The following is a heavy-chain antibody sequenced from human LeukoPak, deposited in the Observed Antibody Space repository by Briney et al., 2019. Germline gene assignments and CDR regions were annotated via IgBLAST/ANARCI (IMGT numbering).Heavy chain of an antibody. Sequence: GGSLRLSCAASGFTFSNAWMSWVRQAPGKGLEWVGRIKSKTDGGTTDYAAPVKGRFTISRDDSKNTLYLQMNSLKTEDTAVYYCTTGITGTRRPDYWGQGTLVTVSS. D-gene: IGHD1-7*01. V-gene: IGHV3-15*01. CDR3: TTGITGTRRPDY. J-gene: IGHJ4*02. CDR2: IKSKTDGGTT. CDR1: GFTFSNAW.